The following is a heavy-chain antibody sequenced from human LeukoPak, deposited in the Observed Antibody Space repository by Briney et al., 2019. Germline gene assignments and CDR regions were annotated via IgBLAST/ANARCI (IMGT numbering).Heavy chain of an antibody. V-gene: IGHV1-2*02. D-gene: IGHD6-19*01. CDR2: INPNSGGT. Sequence: GASVKVSCKASGYTFTGYYMHWVRQAPGQGLEWMGWINPNSGGTNYAQKFQGRVTMTRDTSISTAYMELSRLRSDDTAVYYCARVPFSSGWTLRGNWFDPWGQGTLVTVSS. CDR1: GYTFTGYY. CDR3: ARVPFSSGWTLRGNWFDP. J-gene: IGHJ5*02.